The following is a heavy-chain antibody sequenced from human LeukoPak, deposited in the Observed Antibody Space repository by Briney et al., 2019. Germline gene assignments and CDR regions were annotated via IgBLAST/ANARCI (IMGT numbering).Heavy chain of an antibody. CDR2: ITSGGGTT. V-gene: IGHV3-23*01. Sequence: GGSLRLSCAASGFTFSNYAMSWVRQAPGKALEWVSAITSGGGTTYYAGSVKGWFTISRDNSKNTLYLQMNSLRAEDTAVYYCARDPPRAAWVFDYWGQGTLVTVSS. CDR3: ARDPPRAAWVFDY. D-gene: IGHD6-25*01. CDR1: GFTFSNYA. J-gene: IGHJ4*02.